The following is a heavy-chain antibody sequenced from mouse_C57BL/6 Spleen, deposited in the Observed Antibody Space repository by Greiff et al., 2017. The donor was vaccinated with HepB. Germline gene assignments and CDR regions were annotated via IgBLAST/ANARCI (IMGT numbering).Heavy chain of an antibody. D-gene: IGHD1-1*01. CDR2: INPNNGGT. V-gene: IGHV1-18*01. CDR3: ARWYYGSPYAMDY. J-gene: IGHJ4*01. CDR1: GYTFTDYN. Sequence: EVQLQQSGPELVKPGASVKIPCKASGYTFTDYNMDWVKQSHGKSLEWIGDINPNNGGTIYNQKFKGKATLTVDKSSSTAYMELRSLKSEDTAVYYCARWYYGSPYAMDYWGQGTSVTVSS.